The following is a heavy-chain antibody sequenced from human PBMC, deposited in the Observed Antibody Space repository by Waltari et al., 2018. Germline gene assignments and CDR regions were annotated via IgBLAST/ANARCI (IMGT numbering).Heavy chain of an antibody. CDR3: ATGPAPYCTNGVCRRLGYMDV. V-gene: IGHV1-69-2*01. CDR2: VDPEDGET. CDR1: GYTFTDYY. Sequence: EVQLVQSGAEVKKPGATVKISCKVSGYTFTDYYMHWVQQAPGKGLEWMGLVDPEDGETIYAEKFQGRVTITADTSTDTAYMELSSLRSEDTAVYYCATGPAPYCTNGVCRRLGYMDVWGKGTTVTISS. J-gene: IGHJ6*03. D-gene: IGHD2-8*01.